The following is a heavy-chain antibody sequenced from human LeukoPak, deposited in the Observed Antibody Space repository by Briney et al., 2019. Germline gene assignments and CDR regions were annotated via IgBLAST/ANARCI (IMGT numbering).Heavy chain of an antibody. CDR3: ARHYSAAEASHAFDI. V-gene: IGHV5-51*01. D-gene: IGHD6-13*01. J-gene: IGHJ3*02. CDR1: GYSFTSYW. CDR2: IYPGDSDT. Sequence: GESLKISCKGSGYSFTSYWIGWVRQMPGKGLEWMGIIYPGDSDTRYSPSFQGQVTISADKSISTAYLQWSSLKASDTAMYYCARHYSAAEASHAFDIWGQGTMVTVSS.